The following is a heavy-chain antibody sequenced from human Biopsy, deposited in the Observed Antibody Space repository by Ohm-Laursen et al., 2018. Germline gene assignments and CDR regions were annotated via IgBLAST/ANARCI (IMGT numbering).Heavy chain of an antibody. CDR1: GFSLSARRMC. J-gene: IGHJ6*02. D-gene: IGHD3-10*01. V-gene: IGHV2-70*11. Sequence: TQTLTLTCSFSGFSLSARRMCVSWIRQAPGKALEWLARVDWDDYKDYSASLQTKLSISKDTSNDQVVLTVNNVDPADTATYYCARTPILIVSAGLVYRHRRHLRGMDVWGQGIAVTV. CDR2: VDWDDYK. CDR3: ARTPILIVSAGLVYRHRRHLRGMDV.